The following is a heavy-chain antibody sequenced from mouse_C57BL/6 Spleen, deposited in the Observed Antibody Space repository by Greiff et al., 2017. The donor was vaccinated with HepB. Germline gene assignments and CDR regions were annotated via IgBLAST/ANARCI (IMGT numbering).Heavy chain of an antibody. CDR3: ARVPYYYGSSYGYAMDY. Sequence: DVKLQESGPGLVKPSQSLSLTCSVTGYSITSGYYWNWIRQFPGNKLEWMGYISYDGSNNYNPSLKNRISITRDTSKNQFFLKLNSVTTEDTATYYCARVPYYYGSSYGYAMDYWGQGTSVTVSS. CDR2: ISYDGSN. J-gene: IGHJ4*01. V-gene: IGHV3-6*01. D-gene: IGHD1-1*01. CDR1: GYSITSGYY.